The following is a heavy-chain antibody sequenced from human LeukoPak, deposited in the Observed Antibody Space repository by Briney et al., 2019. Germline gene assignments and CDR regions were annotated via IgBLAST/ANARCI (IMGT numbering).Heavy chain of an antibody. D-gene: IGHD3-10*01. CDR3: ARYFDGSGGFDP. J-gene: IGHJ5*02. V-gene: IGHV5-51*01. Sequence: GESLKISCKVSGYSFTTYWIGWVRQRPGKGLEWMGIIYPGDSDTRYNPPFQGQVTISVDKSISTAFLQWSSLKASDTAMYYCARYFDGSGGFDPWGQGTLVTVSS. CDR1: GYSFTTYW. CDR2: IYPGDSDT.